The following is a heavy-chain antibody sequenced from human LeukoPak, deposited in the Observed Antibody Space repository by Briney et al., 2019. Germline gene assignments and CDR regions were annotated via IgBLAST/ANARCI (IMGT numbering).Heavy chain of an antibody. J-gene: IGHJ4*02. CDR3: ARHEGMVAASFDY. V-gene: IGHV4-39*01. D-gene: IGHD2-15*01. CDR1: GGSMSSTSY. CDR2: IYYSGST. Sequence: PSETLSLTCTVSGGSMSSTSYWGRIRQPPGKGLEWIGSIYYSGSTYYHPSLKSRVTISVDTSNNLFSLKLTSVTAADTAVYYCARHEGMVAASFDYWGQGTLVTVSS.